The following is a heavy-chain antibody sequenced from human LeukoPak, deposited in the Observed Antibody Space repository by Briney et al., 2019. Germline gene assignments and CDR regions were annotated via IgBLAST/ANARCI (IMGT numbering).Heavy chain of an antibody. V-gene: IGHV4-59*08. CDR2: IYYSGKT. CDR3: ARRQQTGGDNGLHSWFDP. Sequence: PSETLSLTCTVSDGSSISSFWNWIQQPPGKRLWWSGNIYYSGKTKYNPSLQSRVTISVDTSKNHVSLHRSSVTAADTAIYYCARRQQTGGDNGLHSWFDPWGQGTLVTVSS. D-gene: IGHD5-12*01. CDR1: DGSSISSF. J-gene: IGHJ5*02.